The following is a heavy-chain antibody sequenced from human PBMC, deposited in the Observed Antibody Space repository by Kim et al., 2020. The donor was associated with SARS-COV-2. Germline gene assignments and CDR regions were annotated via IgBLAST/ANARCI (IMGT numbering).Heavy chain of an antibody. CDR3: AKEGVEDSSSSRGRYFDL. Sequence: GGSLRLSCAASGFTFSSYGMHWVRQAPGKGLEWVAVISFDGSNKYYADSVKGRFTISRDNSKNTLYLQMNSLRAEDTAVYYCAKEGVEDSSSSRGRYFDLWGRGTLVTVSS. V-gene: IGHV3-30*18. J-gene: IGHJ2*01. D-gene: IGHD6-13*01. CDR1: GFTFSSYG. CDR2: ISFDGSNK.